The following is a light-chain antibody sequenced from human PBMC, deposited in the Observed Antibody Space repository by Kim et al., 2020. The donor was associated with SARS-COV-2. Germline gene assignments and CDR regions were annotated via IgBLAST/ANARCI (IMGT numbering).Light chain of an antibody. CDR2: DAS. J-gene: IGKJ2*03. V-gene: IGKV3-11*01. Sequence: SGSPGEKAALSCRASQSVSNSLAWYQQKPGQAPRLLIFDASNRATDIPARFSGSGSGTDFTLTISSLEPEDFAVYFCQQRTNWRYSFGQGTKLEI. CDR1: QSVSNS. CDR3: QQRTNWRYS.